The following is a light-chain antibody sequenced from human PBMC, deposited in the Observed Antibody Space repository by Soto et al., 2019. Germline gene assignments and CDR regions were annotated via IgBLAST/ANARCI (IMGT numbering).Light chain of an antibody. CDR3: RSYTSTNSRV. V-gene: IGLV2-14*01. CDR2: EVS. J-gene: IGLJ1*01. CDR1: NSDVGGCNY. Sequence: QSALAQPASVSGSPGQSITISCTGTNSDVGGCNYVSWYQQHPDTVPKLIIFEVSNRPSGVSPRFSGSKSGNTASLTISGLQAEDEADYYCRSYTSTNSRVFGTGTKVTVL.